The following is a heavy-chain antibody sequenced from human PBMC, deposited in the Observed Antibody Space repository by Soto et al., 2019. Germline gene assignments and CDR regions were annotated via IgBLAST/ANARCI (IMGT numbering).Heavy chain of an antibody. CDR2: IYYSRST. V-gene: IGHV4-59*01. CDR3: ARVKSGTMVRGVTYYFAY. J-gene: IGHJ4*02. Sequence: SETLSLTCTVSGGSISTYYWNWIRQPPGKGLEWIGYIYYSRSTNYNPPLKSRASISVDTSKNQLSLKLSSVTAADTAVYYCARVKSGTMVRGVTYYFAYWGQGTLVTVSS. CDR1: GGSISTYY. D-gene: IGHD3-10*01.